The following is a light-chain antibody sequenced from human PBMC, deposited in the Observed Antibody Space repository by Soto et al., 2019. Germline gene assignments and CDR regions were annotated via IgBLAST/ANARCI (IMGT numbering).Light chain of an antibody. V-gene: IGLV3-21*02. CDR2: DDR. J-gene: IGLJ1*01. CDR3: QVWDDSNGQQGV. Sequence: SYELTQPPSVSVAPGQTARITWGVNDLRSKSAHWYKQKPGQAPALVLYDDRYRPSGIPERFSGSKSGNTATLTISRVEAGDEADYYCQVWDDSNGQQGVFGTGTKVTVL. CDR1: DLRSKS.